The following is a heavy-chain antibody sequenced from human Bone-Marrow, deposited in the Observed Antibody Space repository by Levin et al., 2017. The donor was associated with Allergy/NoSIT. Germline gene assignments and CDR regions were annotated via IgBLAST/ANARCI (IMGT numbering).Heavy chain of an antibody. V-gene: IGHV3-15*01. J-gene: IGHJ1*01. CDR3: ATYWYGVTWFGNFQH. Sequence: PGGSLRLSCAVSGFTFSNAWMTWVRQAPGKGLEWVGRIKSKTDGGTTDYAASVKGRFTISRDDSKDTLFLQLDSLKTEDTAMYYCATYWYGVTWFGNFQHWGQGTLVTVSS. D-gene: IGHD3-10*01. CDR1: GFTFSNAW. CDR2: IKSKTDGGTT.